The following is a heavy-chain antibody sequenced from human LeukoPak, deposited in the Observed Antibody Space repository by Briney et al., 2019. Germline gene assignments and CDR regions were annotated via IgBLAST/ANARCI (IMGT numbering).Heavy chain of an antibody. CDR2: IYYSGST. CDR3: ARPNVYCSSTSCYRQNDAFDI. J-gene: IGHJ3*02. D-gene: IGHD2-2*01. V-gene: IGHV4-39*01. CDR1: GGSISSSSYY. Sequence: SETLCLTCTVSGGSISSSSYYWGWIRQPPGKGLEWIGSIYYSGSTYYNPSLKSRVTISVDTSKNQFSLKLSSVTAADTAVYYCARPNVYCSSTSCYRQNDAFDIWGQGTMVTVSS.